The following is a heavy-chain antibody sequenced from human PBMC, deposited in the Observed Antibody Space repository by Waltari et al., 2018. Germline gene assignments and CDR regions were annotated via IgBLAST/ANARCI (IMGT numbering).Heavy chain of an antibody. CDR3: ARGGYSNRPGAFDI. D-gene: IGHD4-4*01. Sequence: QVQLQESGPGLVKPSETLSLPCTVSGGSISSYYWSWIRQPPGKGLEWIGYIYYSGSTNYNPSLKSRVTISVDTSKNQFSLKLSSVTAADTAVYYCARGGYSNRPGAFDIWGQGTMVTVSS. CDR1: GGSISSYY. J-gene: IGHJ3*02. CDR2: IYYSGST. V-gene: IGHV4-59*01.